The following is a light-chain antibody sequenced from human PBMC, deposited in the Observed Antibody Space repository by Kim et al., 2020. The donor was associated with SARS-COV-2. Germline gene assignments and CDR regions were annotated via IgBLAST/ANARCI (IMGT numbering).Light chain of an antibody. CDR2: DDN. J-gene: IGLJ3*02. Sequence: GQSVTISCTGTSSDVHGSNYVSWYQQHPGKAPQLLIYDDNKRPSGVPDRFSGSKSANTASLTISGLQAEDEANYYCCSSAGSCTWVFGGGTQLTVL. CDR1: SSDVHGSNY. CDR3: CSSAGSCTWV. V-gene: IGLV2-11*02.